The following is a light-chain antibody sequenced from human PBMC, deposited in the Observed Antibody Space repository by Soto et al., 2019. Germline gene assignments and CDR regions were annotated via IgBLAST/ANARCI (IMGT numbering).Light chain of an antibody. Sequence: DIQMTQSPSSLSASVGDRVTITCRTSQTISTYLNWYQQKPGKAPNLLIYAASSLQSGVPSRFSGSGSGTDFTLTISSLQPEDFATYFCQQSYGVPHTFGGGTKVE. CDR3: QQSYGVPHT. CDR1: QTISTY. J-gene: IGKJ4*01. V-gene: IGKV1-39*01. CDR2: AAS.